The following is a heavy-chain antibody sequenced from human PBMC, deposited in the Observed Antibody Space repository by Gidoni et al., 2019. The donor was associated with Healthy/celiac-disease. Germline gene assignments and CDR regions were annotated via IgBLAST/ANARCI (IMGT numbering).Heavy chain of an antibody. D-gene: IGHD1-1*01. CDR2: TYYRSKWYN. CDR1: GSIVSSHSTA. Sequence: QLQLQQSGPGLLNPSQPLSLPCPISGSIVSSHSTAWNWIRQSQSRGLEWLGRTYYRSKWYNDYAVSVKSRITINPDTSKNQFSLQLNSVTPEDTAVYYCARDFDLNWNQGAFDIWGQGTMVTVSS. V-gene: IGHV6-1*01. J-gene: IGHJ3*02. CDR3: ARDFDLNWNQGAFDI.